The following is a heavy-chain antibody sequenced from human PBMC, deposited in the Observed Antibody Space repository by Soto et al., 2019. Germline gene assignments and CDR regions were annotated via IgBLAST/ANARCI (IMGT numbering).Heavy chain of an antibody. CDR3: ARFYYDSSGYLPSPYYYYYGMDV. D-gene: IGHD3-22*01. J-gene: IGHJ6*02. Sequence: WALSVSCAASGFTFSSYWMSWVRQDPGKGLEWVANIKQDGSEKYYVDSVKGRFTISRDNAKNSLYLQMNSLRAEDTAVYYCARFYYDSSGYLPSPYYYYYGMDVWGQGT. V-gene: IGHV3-7*04. CDR1: GFTFSSYW. CDR2: IKQDGSEK.